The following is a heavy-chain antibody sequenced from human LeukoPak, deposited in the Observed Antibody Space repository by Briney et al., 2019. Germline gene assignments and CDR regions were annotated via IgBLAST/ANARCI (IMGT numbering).Heavy chain of an antibody. J-gene: IGHJ4*02. Sequence: GGSLRLSCAAAGFSISSYAMSWVRQAPGKGLEWVSSISSSGGSTYYADSVKGRFTISRDTSKNTLYLQMNSLRPEDTAVYYCARDAKQLPHWGQGTLVTVSS. CDR2: ISSSGGST. D-gene: IGHD5-24*01. CDR3: ARDAKQLPH. CDR1: GFSISSYA. V-gene: IGHV3-23*01.